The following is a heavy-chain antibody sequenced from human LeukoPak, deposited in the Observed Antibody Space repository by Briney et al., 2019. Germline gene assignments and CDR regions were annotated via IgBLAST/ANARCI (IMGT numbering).Heavy chain of an antibody. CDR1: GFTFSSYA. J-gene: IGHJ4*02. Sequence: PGGSLRLSCAASGFTFSSYAMSWVRQAPGKGLEWVSAISGSGGSTYYADSVKGRFTISRDNSKNTLYLQMNSLRAEDTAVHYCAKDPQYYYDSSGYYRYWGQGTLVTVSS. V-gene: IGHV3-23*01. CDR3: AKDPQYYYDSSGYYRY. D-gene: IGHD3-22*01. CDR2: ISGSGGST.